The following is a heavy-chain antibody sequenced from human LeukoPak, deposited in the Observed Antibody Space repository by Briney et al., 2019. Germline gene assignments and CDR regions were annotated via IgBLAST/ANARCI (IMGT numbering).Heavy chain of an antibody. V-gene: IGHV4-39*01. Sequence: SETRSLTCTVSGGSISSSSYDWGGIRQPPGKGLEWIGSIYYSGTTYYNPSLKSRVTISVDTSKNQFSRELSSVTAAHTAVYYCERHGTSYSSSWYSHDYWGQGTLVTVSS. CDR1: GGSISSSSYD. CDR3: ERHGTSYSSSWYSHDY. J-gene: IGHJ4*02. D-gene: IGHD6-13*01. CDR2: IYYSGTT.